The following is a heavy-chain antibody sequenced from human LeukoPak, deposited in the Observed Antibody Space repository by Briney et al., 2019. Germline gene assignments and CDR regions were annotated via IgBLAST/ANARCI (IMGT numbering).Heavy chain of an antibody. J-gene: IGHJ6*02. V-gene: IGHV4-34*01. D-gene: IGHD1-20*01. CDR1: GGSFSGYY. CDR2: INHSGST. Sequence: NSSETLSLTCAVYGGSFSGYYWSWTRRPPGKGLEWIGEINHSGSTNYNPSLKSRVTVSVDTSKNQFSLKLSSVTAADTAVYYCARGPNWTGMDVWGQGTTVTVS. CDR3: ARGPNWTGMDV.